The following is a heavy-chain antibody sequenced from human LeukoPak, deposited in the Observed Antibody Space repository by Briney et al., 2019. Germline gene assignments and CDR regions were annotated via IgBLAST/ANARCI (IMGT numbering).Heavy chain of an antibody. V-gene: IGHV1-69*13. D-gene: IGHD1-1*01. CDR1: GGTFSSYA. CDR2: IIPHFGTA. CDR3: ARASPRTGDRYYYGMDV. Sequence: SVRLSCEASGGTFSSYAISWVRQAPGQGLEWMGGIIPHFGTANYAQQFKGRVTITADESTNTAYMELNSLRSEDTAVYYCARASPRTGDRYYYGMDVWGQGTTVTVSS. J-gene: IGHJ6*02.